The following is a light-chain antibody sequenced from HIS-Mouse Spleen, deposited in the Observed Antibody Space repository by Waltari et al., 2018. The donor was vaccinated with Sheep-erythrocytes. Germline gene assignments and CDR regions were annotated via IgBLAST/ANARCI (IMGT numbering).Light chain of an antibody. V-gene: IGLV2-23*01. CDR1: SRDVGSYNT. CDR2: EGS. CDR3: CSYAGSSTWV. J-gene: IGLJ3*02. Sequence: QSALTQPASVSGSPGQSITISCPGTSRDVGSYNTRSWYQQHPGKAPKLMIYEGSKRPSGVSNRFSGSKSGNTASLTISGLQAEDEADYYCCSYAGSSTWVFGGGTKLTVL.